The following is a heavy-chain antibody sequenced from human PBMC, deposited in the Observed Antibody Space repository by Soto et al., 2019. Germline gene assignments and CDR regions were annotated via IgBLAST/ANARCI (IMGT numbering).Heavy chain of an antibody. J-gene: IGHJ4*02. CDR3: ARDYDYIWGTLPGPGY. V-gene: IGHV1-46*03. CDR1: GYTFTSYY. Sequence: QVQLVQSGVEVKKPGASVKVSCKASGYTFTSYYMHWVRQAPGQGLEWMGIINPSGGSTSYAQKFQGRVTMTRDTSTSTVYMELSSLRSEDTAVYYCARDYDYIWGTLPGPGYWGQGTLVTVSS. CDR2: INPSGGST. D-gene: IGHD3-16*01.